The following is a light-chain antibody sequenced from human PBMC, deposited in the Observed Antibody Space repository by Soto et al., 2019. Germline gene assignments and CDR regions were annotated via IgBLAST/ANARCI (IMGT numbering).Light chain of an antibody. V-gene: IGKV3-15*01. Sequence: EIVMTQSPATLSVSPGERATLSCRASQSVSSNLAWFQQRPAQAPRLLIYGASTRATGIPARFSGSGSGTEFTLTISSLQSEDFAVYCCQQYNHWPLTFGPGPQVDI. CDR3: QQYNHWPLT. CDR1: QSVSSN. CDR2: GAS. J-gene: IGKJ3*01.